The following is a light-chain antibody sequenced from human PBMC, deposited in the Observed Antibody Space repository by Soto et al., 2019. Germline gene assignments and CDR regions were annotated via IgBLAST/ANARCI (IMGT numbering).Light chain of an antibody. Sequence: QSALTQPPSASGSPGQSVTISCTGTSSDVGGYDYVSWYQQHPGKAPKLMIYGVSNRPSGVSNRFSGSKSGNAASLTISGLQAEDEADYYCSSYTSYTTLWVFGGGTKVTVL. J-gene: IGLJ3*02. CDR2: GVS. CDR1: SSDVGGYDY. CDR3: SSYTSYTTLWV. V-gene: IGLV2-14*01.